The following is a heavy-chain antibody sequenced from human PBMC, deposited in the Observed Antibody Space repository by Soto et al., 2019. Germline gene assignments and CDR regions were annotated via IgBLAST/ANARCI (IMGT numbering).Heavy chain of an antibody. Sequence: GGSLRLSCAASGFTFSSYAMSWVRQAPGKGLEWVSAISGSGGSTYYADSVKGRFTISRDNSKNTLYLQMNSLRAEDTAVYYCAKPRAYCGGDCYLPYYFDYWGQGTLVTV. D-gene: IGHD2-21*02. CDR2: ISGSGGST. V-gene: IGHV3-23*01. CDR3: AKPRAYCGGDCYLPYYFDY. J-gene: IGHJ4*02. CDR1: GFTFSSYA.